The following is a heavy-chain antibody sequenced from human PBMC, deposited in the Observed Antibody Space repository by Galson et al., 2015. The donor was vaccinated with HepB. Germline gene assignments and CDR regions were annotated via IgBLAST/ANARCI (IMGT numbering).Heavy chain of an antibody. Sequence: ETLSLTCSVSDDSIRSYYWSWIRQPPGKGLEWIGYIYHSGSTNYNPSLKSRVTISVDTSKNQFSLKLNSVTAADTAVYYCARAPSNRFDPWGQGTLVTVSS. CDR2: IYHSGST. CDR3: ARAPSNRFDP. V-gene: IGHV4-59*01. CDR1: DDSIRSYY. J-gene: IGHJ5*02.